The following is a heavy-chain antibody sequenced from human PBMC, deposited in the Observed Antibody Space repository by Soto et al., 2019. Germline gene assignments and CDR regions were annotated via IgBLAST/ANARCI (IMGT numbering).Heavy chain of an antibody. CDR2: IYDSGTT. CDR3: ARSPQYYTPGSSPFDY. Sequence: PSETLSLTCVVSSYVIESGHYWGWVRQPPGKGLEWVGSIYDSGTTYYIPSLRSRVTISADTSKNQFSLSLTSVTAADTAVYYCARSPQYYTPGSSPFDYWGPGTMVTVYS. D-gene: IGHD3-3*01. V-gene: IGHV4-38-2*01. CDR1: SYVIESGHY. J-gene: IGHJ4*03.